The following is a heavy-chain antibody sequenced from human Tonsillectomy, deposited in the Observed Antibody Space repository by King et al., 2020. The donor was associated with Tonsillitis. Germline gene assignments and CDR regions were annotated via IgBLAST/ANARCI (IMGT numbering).Heavy chain of an antibody. J-gene: IGHJ3*02. CDR3: AGGNRGEAFNI. D-gene: IGHD3-10*01. CDR2: IIPIPSIA. V-gene: IGHV1-69*04. CDR1: GGTFSSYA. Sequence: QLVQSGAEVKKPGSSVKVSCKASGGTFSSYAISWVRQAPGQGLECMGRIIPIPSIASYAQRFQGRVTITADKSTSTAYMELSSLRSDDTAVYYCAGGNRGEAFNIWGQGTTVTVSS.